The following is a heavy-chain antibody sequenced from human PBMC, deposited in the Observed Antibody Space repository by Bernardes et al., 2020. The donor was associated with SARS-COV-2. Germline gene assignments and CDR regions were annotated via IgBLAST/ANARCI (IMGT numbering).Heavy chain of an antibody. J-gene: IGHJ3*02. V-gene: IGHV3-74*01. D-gene: IGHD1-26*01. Sequence: GGSLRLSCAVSGFTFSNYCMHWIRQAPGKGLVWVSRINGDGTSTSYADSVKGRFTISRDNAKNTLNLHMDSLSADDTAVYYCARGAYSLNKSGPRSVFDIWGQATMVTVSS. CDR1: GFTFSNYC. CDR3: ARGAYSLNKSGPRSVFDI. CDR2: INGDGTST.